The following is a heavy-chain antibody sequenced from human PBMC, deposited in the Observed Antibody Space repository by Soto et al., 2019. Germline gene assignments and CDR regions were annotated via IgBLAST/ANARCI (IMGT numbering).Heavy chain of an antibody. Sequence: GESLKISCKGSGYSFTTYWIGWVRQMPGKGLEWMGIIYPGDSDTRYSPSFQGQVTISADKSISTAYLQWSSLKASDTAIYYCARHEDWNYGLSPSYMDVWGKGTTVTVSS. J-gene: IGHJ6*03. V-gene: IGHV5-51*01. CDR2: IYPGDSDT. CDR3: ARHEDWNYGLSPSYMDV. D-gene: IGHD1-7*01. CDR1: GYSFTTYW.